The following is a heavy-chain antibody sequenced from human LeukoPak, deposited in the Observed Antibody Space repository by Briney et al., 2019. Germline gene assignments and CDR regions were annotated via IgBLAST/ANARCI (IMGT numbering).Heavy chain of an antibody. J-gene: IGHJ4*02. D-gene: IGHD4-17*01. CDR1: GGTFSSYA. CDR3: ASREGLRRDPGYFDY. CDR2: IIPIFGTA. Sequence: ASVKVSCKASGGTFSSYAISWVRQAPGQGLEWMGGIIPIFGTANYAQKFQGRVTITADESTSTAYMELSSLRSEDTAVYYCASREGLRRDPGYFDYWGQGTLVTVSS. V-gene: IGHV1-69*13.